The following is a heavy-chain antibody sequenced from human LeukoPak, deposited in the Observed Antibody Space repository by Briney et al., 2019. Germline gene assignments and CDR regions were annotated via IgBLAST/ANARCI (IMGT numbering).Heavy chain of an antibody. CDR1: GFTFSAST. CDR2: LSYDGFTQ. Sequence: GRALRLSCVASGFTFSASTMHWVRQAPGKGLEWVAVLSYDGFTQYYADSVKGRFTISRDNSKNTLYLQMNSLRPEDTAVYHCARGRLPSDQDDFDYWGQGTLVTVSS. CDR3: ARGRLPSDQDDFDY. J-gene: IGHJ4*02. D-gene: IGHD3-3*01. V-gene: IGHV3-30*04.